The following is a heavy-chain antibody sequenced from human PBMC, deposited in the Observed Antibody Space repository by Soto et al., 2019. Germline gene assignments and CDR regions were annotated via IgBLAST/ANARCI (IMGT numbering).Heavy chain of an antibody. J-gene: IGHJ4*02. CDR3: AKDHSSGWYSDY. CDR2: ILYDGSNK. Sequence: QVQLVESGGGVVQPGRSLRLSCAASGFTFSSYGMHWVRQAPGKGLEWVALILYDGSNKYYADSVKGRFTISRDSSKNTLFLQMNSLRAEDTAVYYCAKDHSSGWYSDYWGQGTLVTVSS. D-gene: IGHD6-19*01. V-gene: IGHV3-30*18. CDR1: GFTFSSYG.